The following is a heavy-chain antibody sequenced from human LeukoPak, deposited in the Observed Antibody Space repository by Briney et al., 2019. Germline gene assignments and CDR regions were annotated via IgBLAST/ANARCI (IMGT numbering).Heavy chain of an antibody. Sequence: GESLQISCKGSGYSFTSYWIGWVRPLPGKGLEWMGIIYPGDSDPTYSPSFQGQVTISADKSIRTAYLQWRSLKASDTAVYYCAMSGGRVPLQDDVFDIWGQGTMVTVSS. CDR3: AMSGGRVPLQDDVFDI. V-gene: IGHV5-51*01. CDR1: GYSFTSYW. D-gene: IGHD2-15*01. CDR2: IYPGDSDP. J-gene: IGHJ3*02.